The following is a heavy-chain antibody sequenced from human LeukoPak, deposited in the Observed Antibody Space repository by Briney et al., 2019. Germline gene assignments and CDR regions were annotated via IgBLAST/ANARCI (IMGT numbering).Heavy chain of an antibody. J-gene: IGHJ4*02. D-gene: IGHD2-21*02. V-gene: IGHV4-30-4*01. CDR2: IYYSGST. CDR3: ARGRRDCYLDY. CDR1: GGSISSGDYY. Sequence: SETLSLTCTVSGGSISSGDYYWSWIRQPPGKGLEWIGYIYYSGSTYYNPSLKSRVTISVDTFKNQFSLKLSSVTAADTAVYYCARGRRDCYLDYWGQGTLVTVSS.